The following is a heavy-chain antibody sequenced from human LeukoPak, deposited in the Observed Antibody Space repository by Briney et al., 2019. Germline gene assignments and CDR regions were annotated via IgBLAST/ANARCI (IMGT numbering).Heavy chain of an antibody. CDR1: GGSFNTYY. D-gene: IGHD2-15*01. CDR3: ARTSGRGARWFDP. J-gene: IGHJ5*02. V-gene: IGHV4-34*01. Sequence: SETLSLTCAVYGGSFNTYYWSWIRQPPGKGLEWIGEINHSGSTNYNPSLKSRFTISVDTSKNQFSLKLSSVTAADTAVYYCARTSGRGARWFDPWGQGTLVTVSS. CDR2: INHSGST.